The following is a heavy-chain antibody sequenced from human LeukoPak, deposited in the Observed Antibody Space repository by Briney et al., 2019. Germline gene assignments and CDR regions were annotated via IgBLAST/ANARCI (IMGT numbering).Heavy chain of an antibody. Sequence: PGGSLRLSCAASRFTFSSYSMNWVRQAPGKGLEWVSSISSSSSYIYYADSVKGRFTISRDNAKNSLYLQMNSLRAEDKAVYYFARPPRVQQLADYYYYYMDVWGKGTTVTVSS. D-gene: IGHD6-13*01. J-gene: IGHJ6*03. V-gene: IGHV3-21*01. CDR3: ARPPRVQQLADYYYYYMDV. CDR2: ISSSSSYI. CDR1: RFTFSSYS.